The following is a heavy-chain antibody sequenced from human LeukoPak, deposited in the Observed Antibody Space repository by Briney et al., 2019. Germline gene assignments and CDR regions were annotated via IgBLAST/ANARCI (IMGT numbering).Heavy chain of an antibody. CDR3: ARDAQADSSDIYYFDY. J-gene: IGHJ4*02. V-gene: IGHV3-21*01. D-gene: IGHD6-25*01. CDR2: ISSSSSYI. Sequence: PGGSLRLSCAASGFTFSSYSMNWVRQAPGKGLEWVSSISSSSSYIYYADSVKGRFTISRDNAKNSLYLQMNSLRAEDTAVYYCARDAQADSSDIYYFDYWGQGTLVTVSS. CDR1: GFTFSSYS.